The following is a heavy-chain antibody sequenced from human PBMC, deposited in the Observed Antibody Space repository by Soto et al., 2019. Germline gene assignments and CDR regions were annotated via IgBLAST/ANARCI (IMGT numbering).Heavy chain of an antibody. J-gene: IGHJ4*02. V-gene: IGHV4-31*11. CDR3: ARDLGVPGFDFDY. CDR1: GGSISSGGYS. CDR2: IYYSGST. D-gene: IGHD3-16*01. Sequence: SETLSLTCAVSGGSISSGGYSWSWIRPPPGKGLEWIGYIYYSGSTYYNPSLKSRVTISVDTSKNQFSLKLSSVTAADTAVYYCARDLGVPGFDFDYWGQGTLVTVSS.